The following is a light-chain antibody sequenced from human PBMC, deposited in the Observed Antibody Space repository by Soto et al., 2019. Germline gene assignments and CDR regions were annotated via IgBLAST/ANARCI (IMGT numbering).Light chain of an antibody. CDR3: QQYYSTPPT. CDR2: WAS. Sequence: DIVMTQSPDSLAVSLGERATINCKSSQSVLYNSNNKNYLAWYQQRPGQPPKLLIYWASTRESGVPDRFSGSGSGTDFTLTISSLQTEDVAVYSCQQYYSTPPTFGGGTKVEIK. J-gene: IGKJ4*01. CDR1: QSVLYNSNNKNY. V-gene: IGKV4-1*01.